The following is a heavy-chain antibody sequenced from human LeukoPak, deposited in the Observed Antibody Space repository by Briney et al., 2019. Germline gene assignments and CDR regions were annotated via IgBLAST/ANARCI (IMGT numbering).Heavy chain of an antibody. V-gene: IGHV1-2*02. CDR3: ARGPPNIVANRLAGWYFDL. CDR1: GYTFTGYY. Sequence: ASVKVSCKASGYTFTGYYMHWVRQAPGQGLEWMGWINPNSGGTNYAQKFQGRVTMTRDTSISTAYMELSRLRSDDTAVYYCARGPPNIVANRLAGWYFDLWGRGTLVTVSS. J-gene: IGHJ2*01. D-gene: IGHD5-12*01. CDR2: INPNSGGT.